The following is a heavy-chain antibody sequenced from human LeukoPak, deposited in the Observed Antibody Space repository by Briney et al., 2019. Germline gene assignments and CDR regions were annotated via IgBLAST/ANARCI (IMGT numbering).Heavy chain of an antibody. V-gene: IGHV1-46*01. D-gene: IGHD1-14*01. CDR1: GYTFTSYG. J-gene: IGHJ5*02. Sequence: ASVKVSCKASGYTFTSYGISWVRQAPGQGLEWMGVINPSGDGTNYPQRFQGRVTLTRDTSTSTVYMELSSLRSEDTAIYYCAKETPNTGWFDPWGQGTLVTVSS. CDR2: INPSGDGT. CDR3: AKETPNTGWFDP.